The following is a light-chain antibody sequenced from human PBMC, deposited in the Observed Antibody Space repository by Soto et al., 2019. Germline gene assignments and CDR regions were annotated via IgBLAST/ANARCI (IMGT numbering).Light chain of an antibody. CDR1: QSVSSSY. V-gene: IGKV3-20*01. CDR2: GAS. CDR3: QQYGSSPRIT. Sequence: EIVLTQSPGTLSLSPGERATLSCRASQSVSSSYLAWYQQKPGQAPRLLIYGASSRATGIPDRFSGSGSGTDFTLTISRLEPEDFAVYYCQQYGSSPRITFGHGTRLESK. J-gene: IGKJ5*01.